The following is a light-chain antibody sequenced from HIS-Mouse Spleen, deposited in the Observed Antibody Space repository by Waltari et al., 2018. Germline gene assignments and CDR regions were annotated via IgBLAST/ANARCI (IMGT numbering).Light chain of an antibody. CDR3: SSYAGSSTYV. J-gene: IGLJ1*01. CDR2: EGS. V-gene: IGLV2-23*01. CDR1: RRGVVSYNL. Sequence: QSALTQPASVSGSPGQSITIPCTATRRGVVSYNLVSWYQQNPGKAPKLMIYEGSKRPSGVSIRFSGSKSGNTASLTISGRQAEDEADYYCSSYAGSSTYVFGTGTKVTVL.